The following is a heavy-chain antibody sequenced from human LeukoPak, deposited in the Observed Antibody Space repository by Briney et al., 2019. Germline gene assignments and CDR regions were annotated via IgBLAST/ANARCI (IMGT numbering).Heavy chain of an antibody. D-gene: IGHD6-13*01. CDR3: ARAYSSSWYWNWFDP. Sequence: SETLSLTCLVSGGSMSSYFWSWIRQPAGKGLEWIGRFYSSGNNNYNPSLRSRVTMSADTSKNQFSLKVSSVSAADTAVYYCARAYSSSWYWNWFDPWGQGTLVTVSS. CDR1: GGSMSSYF. CDR2: FYSSGNN. V-gene: IGHV4-4*07. J-gene: IGHJ5*02.